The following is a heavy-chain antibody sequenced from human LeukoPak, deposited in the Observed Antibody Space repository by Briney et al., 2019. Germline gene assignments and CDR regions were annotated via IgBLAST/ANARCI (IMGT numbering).Heavy chain of an antibody. V-gene: IGHV1-46*01. D-gene: IGHD1-26*01. CDR3: ARGAGSYFNYFDY. Sequence: GASVKVSCKTSGYTFTDYFVHWVRQAPGQGLEWMGIINPSGGSTSYAQKFQGRVTMTRDTSTSTVYLELSSLRSEDTAVYYCARGAGSYFNYFDYWGQGTLVTVSS. J-gene: IGHJ4*02. CDR1: GYTFTDYF. CDR2: INPSGGST.